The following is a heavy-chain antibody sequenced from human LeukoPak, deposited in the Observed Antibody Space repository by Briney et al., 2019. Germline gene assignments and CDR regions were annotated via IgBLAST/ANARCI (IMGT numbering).Heavy chain of an antibody. CDR2: ISSGGGNT. V-gene: IGHV3-23*01. CDR1: GFTFSTYA. Sequence: PGGSLRLSCAASGFTFSTYAISWIRQAPGKGLEWVSAISSGGGNTDYADSVKGRFTISRDNSKNTLYLQMNSLRAEDTAVYYCAKDGGSSGWYRLGDYWGQGTLVTVSS. D-gene: IGHD6-19*01. CDR3: AKDGGSSGWYRLGDY. J-gene: IGHJ4*02.